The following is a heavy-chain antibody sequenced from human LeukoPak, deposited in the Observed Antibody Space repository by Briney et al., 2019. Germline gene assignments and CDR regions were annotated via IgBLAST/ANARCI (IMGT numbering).Heavy chain of an antibody. CDR1: GFTFSTYS. D-gene: IGHD5-18*01. CDR3: VAMGYNYFDP. J-gene: IGHJ4*02. CDR2: IGSSSSYI. Sequence: KSGGSLRLSCAASGFTFSTYSRNWVRQAPGKGLEWVSHIGSSSSYIDYAGSVRGRFTVSRDNAKNSLYLQMNSLRDEDTAVYYCVAMGYNYFDPWGQGSLVIVSS. V-gene: IGHV3-21*01.